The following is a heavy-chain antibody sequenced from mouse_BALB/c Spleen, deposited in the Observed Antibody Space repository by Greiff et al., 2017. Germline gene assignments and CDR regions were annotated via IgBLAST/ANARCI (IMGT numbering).Heavy chain of an antibody. CDR2: INPSTGYT. D-gene: IGHD2-1*01. J-gene: IGHJ4*01. CDR3: ARNGNYDYYYAMDY. Sequence: VQLQQSGAELAKPGASVKMSCKASGYTFTSYWMHWVKQRPGQGLEWIGYINPSTGYTEYNQKFKDKATLTADKSSSTAYMQLSSLTSEDSAVYYCARNGNYDYYYAMDYWGQGTSVTVSS. CDR1: GYTFTSYW. V-gene: IGHV1-7*01.